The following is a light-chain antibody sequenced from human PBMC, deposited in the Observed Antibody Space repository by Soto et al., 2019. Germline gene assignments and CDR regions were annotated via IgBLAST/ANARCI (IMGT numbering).Light chain of an antibody. J-gene: IGKJ2*01. CDR1: QRISSW. V-gene: IGKV1-5*01. CDR2: DAS. CDR3: QQYNSYSVYT. Sequence: DIQMTQSPSTLSASVGDRVTITCRASQRISSWLAWYQQKPGKAPKLLIYDASSLESGAPSRFSGSGSGTEFTITISSLEPDDFATYYCQQYNSYSVYTFGQGTKLEIK.